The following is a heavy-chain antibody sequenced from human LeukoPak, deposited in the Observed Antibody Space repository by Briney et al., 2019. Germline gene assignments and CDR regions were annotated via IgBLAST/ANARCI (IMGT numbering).Heavy chain of an antibody. CDR2: IYYSGRS. D-gene: IGHD6-6*01. J-gene: IGHJ4*02. Sequence: PSETLSLTCTVSGGTISSSSFYWGWIRPPPGKGLVWVGSIYYSGRSYYNPALKSRLTISVDASKHQFSLKLSSVTAADTAVYYWARLGFEGQLVDLDYWGQGTLCTVSS. V-gene: IGHV4-39*07. CDR1: GGTISSSSFY. CDR3: ARLGFEGQLVDLDY.